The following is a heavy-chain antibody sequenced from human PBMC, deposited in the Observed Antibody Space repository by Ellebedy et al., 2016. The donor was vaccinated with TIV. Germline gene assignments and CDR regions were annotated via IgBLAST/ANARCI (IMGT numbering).Heavy chain of an antibody. CDR2: IKQAGSEK. V-gene: IGHV3-7*01. J-gene: IGHJ2*01. Sequence: GESLKISCAASGFTFSSYWMSWVRQAPGKGLEWVANIKQAGSEKYYVDSVKRRFTISRDNAKNSLYLQMNSLRAEDTAVYYCAREGQYGGSWYWGYFDLWGRGTLVTVSS. CDR3: AREGQYGGSWYWGYFDL. CDR1: GFTFSSYW. D-gene: IGHD6-13*01.